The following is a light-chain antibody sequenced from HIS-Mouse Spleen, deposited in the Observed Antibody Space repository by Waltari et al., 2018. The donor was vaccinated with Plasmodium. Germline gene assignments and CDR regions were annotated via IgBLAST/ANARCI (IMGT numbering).Light chain of an antibody. V-gene: IGLV3-9*01. CDR3: QVWDSSTV. J-gene: IGLJ3*02. CDR2: RDS. CDR1: NIGSKN. Sequence: SYELTPTPSVSVALGQTARITCGGNNIGSKNVHWYQQKPGQAPVLVIYRDSNRPSGIPERFSGSNSGNTATLTISRAQAGDEADYYCQVWDSSTVFGGGTKLTVL.